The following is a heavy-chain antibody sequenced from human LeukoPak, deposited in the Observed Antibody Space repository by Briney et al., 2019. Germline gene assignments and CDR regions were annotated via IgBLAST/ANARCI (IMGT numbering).Heavy chain of an antibody. CDR1: GGSVSDYY. D-gene: IGHD7-27*01. Sequence: SETLSLTCTVSGGSVSDYYWSWIRQSPGKGLEWIGYLYYTGSTSYNPSLKSRVTIPADTSKNQFSLKLNSVTAADTAVYYCATRKLGNDYWGQGTLVRLL. J-gene: IGHJ4*02. CDR2: LYYTGST. CDR3: ATRKLGNDY. V-gene: IGHV4-59*02.